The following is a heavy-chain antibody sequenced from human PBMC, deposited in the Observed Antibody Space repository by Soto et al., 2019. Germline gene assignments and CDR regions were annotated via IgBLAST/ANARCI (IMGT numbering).Heavy chain of an antibody. CDR3: ARDERSPFD. Sequence: PGGSLRLSCVGSGFTFSDYYMSWIRQAPGKGLEWVSYISNTGGTIDYADSVRGRFIVSRDNAKNSLYLQMNSLRAEDTAFYYCARDERSPFDWGQVTLVTVSS. J-gene: IGHJ4*02. CDR2: ISNTGGTI. CDR1: GFTFSDYY. V-gene: IGHV3-11*01.